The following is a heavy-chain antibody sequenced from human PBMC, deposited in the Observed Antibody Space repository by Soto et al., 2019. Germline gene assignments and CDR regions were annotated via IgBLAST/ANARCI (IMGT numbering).Heavy chain of an antibody. V-gene: IGHV3-23*01. CDR3: AKVDGKNNYYYES. J-gene: IGHJ4*02. Sequence: GGSLRLSCAASGFTFSSYAMRCVRQAPGKGLEWVSTTSGSGVSTYYADSVNGRFTISIENSKNTLYLQMNSRRAEDTAVYYCAKVDGKNNYYYESGGQGTRVTVSS. CDR1: GFTFSSYA. CDR2: TSGSGVST. D-gene: IGHD3-10*01.